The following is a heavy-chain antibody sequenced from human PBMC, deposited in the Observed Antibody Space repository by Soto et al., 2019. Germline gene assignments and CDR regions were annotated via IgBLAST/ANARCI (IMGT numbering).Heavy chain of an antibody. J-gene: IGHJ5*02. V-gene: IGHV4-39*01. CDR2: IYYDGST. D-gene: IGHD6-19*01. Sequence: SETLSLTCTVSGDSIRSINNYWGWIRQPPGKGLEWIGNIYYDGSTFYNPSLKGRVAMSIDTSKNQFSLNLTSVTAADTAMYFCARAERFPRSWFDPWGQGTQVTVSS. CDR3: ARAERFPRSWFDP. CDR1: GDSIRSINNY.